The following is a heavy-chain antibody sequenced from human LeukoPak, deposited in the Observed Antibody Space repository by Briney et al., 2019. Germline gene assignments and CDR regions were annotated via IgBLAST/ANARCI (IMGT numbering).Heavy chain of an antibody. CDR3: ARAMGATNY. CDR2: ISSSSSYI. Sequence: GRSLRLSCVVSGFTFSSYWMTWVRQTPGKGLEWVSSISSSSSYIYYADSVKGRFTISRDNAKNSLYLQMNSLRAEDTAVYYCARAMGATNYWGQGTLVTVSS. CDR1: GFTFSSYW. J-gene: IGHJ4*02. V-gene: IGHV3-21*01. D-gene: IGHD1-26*01.